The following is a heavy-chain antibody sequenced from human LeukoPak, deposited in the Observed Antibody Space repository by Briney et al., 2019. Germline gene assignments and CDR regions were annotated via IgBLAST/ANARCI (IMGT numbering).Heavy chain of an antibody. D-gene: IGHD6-19*01. V-gene: IGHV4-34*01. J-gene: IGHJ6*02. Sequence: SETLSLTCAVYGGSFSGYYWSWIRQPPGKGLEWIGEISHSGSTNYNPSLKSRVTISVDTSKNQFSLKLSSVAAADTAVYYCARVSTIAVAGYYYYGMDVWGQGTTVTVSS. CDR3: ARVSTIAVAGYYYYGMDV. CDR2: ISHSGST. CDR1: GGSFSGYY.